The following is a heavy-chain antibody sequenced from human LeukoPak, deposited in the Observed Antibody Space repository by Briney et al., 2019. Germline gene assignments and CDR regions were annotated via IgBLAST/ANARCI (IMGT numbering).Heavy chain of an antibody. CDR3: ATLCSGDCYADLWGH. CDR1: GYTFTDYY. CDR2: IDPEDNGT. D-gene: IGHD2-21*01. V-gene: IGHV1-69-2*01. J-gene: IGHJ4*02. Sequence: GASVKISCKASGYTFTDYYVHWVRQAPGTGLDWMGRIDPEDNGTIYSQRFQGKFTMTADTSTDTVYMELHSLTSEDTAIYFCATLCSGDCYADLWGHWGQGTLLTVSS.